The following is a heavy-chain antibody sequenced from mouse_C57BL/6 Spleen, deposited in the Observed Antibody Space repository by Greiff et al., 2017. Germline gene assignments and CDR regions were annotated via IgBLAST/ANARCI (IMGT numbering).Heavy chain of an antibody. CDR1: GFTFSSYA. CDR2: ISDGGSYT. Sequence: DVKLVESGGGLVKPGGSLKLSCAASGFTFSSYAMSWVRQTPEKRLEWVATISDGGSYTYYPDNVKGRFTISRDNAKNNLYLQMSHLKSEDTAMYYCARDPWDGFAYWGQGTLVTVSA. CDR3: ARDPWDGFAY. V-gene: IGHV5-4*01. J-gene: IGHJ3*01. D-gene: IGHD4-1*01.